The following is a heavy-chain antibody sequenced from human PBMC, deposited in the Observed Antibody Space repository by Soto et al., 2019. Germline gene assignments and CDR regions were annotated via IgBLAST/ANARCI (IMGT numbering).Heavy chain of an antibody. CDR3: ARAGAAPYYYYGLDV. J-gene: IGHJ6*02. CDR1: GYTFTSYG. CDR2: ISAYNGNT. V-gene: IGHV1-18*01. D-gene: IGHD3-10*01. Sequence: ASVKVSCKASGYTFTSYGISWVRQAPGQGLEWMGWISAYNGNTNYAQKHQGRVTMTTDTSTSTAYMELRSLRSDDTAVYYCARAGAAPYYYYGLDVWGQGTTVTVSS.